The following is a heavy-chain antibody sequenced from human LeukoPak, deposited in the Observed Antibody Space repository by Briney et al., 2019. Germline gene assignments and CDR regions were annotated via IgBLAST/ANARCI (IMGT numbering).Heavy chain of an antibody. CDR3: ARVPGIAAAGGTVTSAFDI. D-gene: IGHD6-13*01. CDR1: GGTFSRYA. J-gene: IGHJ3*02. V-gene: IGHV1-69*04. Sequence: ASVKVSCKASGGTFSRYAISWVRQAPGQGLEWMGRIIPILGIANYAQKFQGRVTITADKSTSTAYMELSSLRSEDTAVYYCARVPGIAAAGGTVTSAFDIWGQGTMVTVSS. CDR2: IIPILGIA.